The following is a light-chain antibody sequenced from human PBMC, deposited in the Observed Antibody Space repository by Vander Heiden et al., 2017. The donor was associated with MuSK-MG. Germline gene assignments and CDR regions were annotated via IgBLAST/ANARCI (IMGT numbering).Light chain of an antibody. CDR1: QSISTS. CDR2: AAS. CDR3: QHRDSTPIT. Sequence: DIQMTQSPSSLSASVGDRVTITCRASQSISTSLNWYQQKPGKAPNLLIYAASNLQGGVPSRFTGSGSGTDFTLIIRRLQPEDSASYYCQHRDSTPITFGGGTKVXI. V-gene: IGKV1-39*01. J-gene: IGKJ4*01.